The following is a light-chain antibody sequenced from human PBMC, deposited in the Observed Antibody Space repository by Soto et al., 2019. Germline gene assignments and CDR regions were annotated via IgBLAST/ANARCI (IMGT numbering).Light chain of an antibody. Sequence: QAVLTQPPSASGTPGQRVTISCSGSSSNIGSNNVNWYQQLPGTAPKLRIHSNNQRPSGVPDRFSGSKSGTSASLAISGLQSEDEADYYCAAWDDSLNGVVFGGGTKVTVL. CDR1: SSNIGSNN. J-gene: IGLJ2*01. V-gene: IGLV1-44*01. CDR3: AAWDDSLNGVV. CDR2: SNN.